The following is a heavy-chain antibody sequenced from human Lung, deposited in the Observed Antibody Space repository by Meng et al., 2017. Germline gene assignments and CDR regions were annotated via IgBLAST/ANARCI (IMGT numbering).Heavy chain of an antibody. CDR1: GYTYTDYQ. CDR2: IHPSGHP. Sequence: QVQLVQSGAEVKKPGASVKVSCKASGYTYTDYQTDWVRQAPGQGLEWMGWIHPSGHPTYAQKFQGRVTMTIDTSTTTASMELRSLRSDDSALYYCVKHSSDWSLDSWSQGTLVTVSS. V-gene: IGHV1-18*01. D-gene: IGHD6-19*01. CDR3: VKHSSDWSLDS. J-gene: IGHJ4*02.